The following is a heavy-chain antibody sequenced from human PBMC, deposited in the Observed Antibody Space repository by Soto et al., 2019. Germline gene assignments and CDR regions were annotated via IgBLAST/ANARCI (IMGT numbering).Heavy chain of an antibody. CDR3: ATGLLRYNWFDP. CDR2: IIPIFGTA. D-gene: IGHD2-15*01. V-gene: IGHV1-69*13. Sequence: SVKVSCKASGGTFSSYAISWVRQARGQELEWMGGIIPIFGTANYAQKYQGRVTSTADESTSTAYKALSSLRSEDTAVYYCATGLLRYNWFDPWGQGTLVTVSS. CDR1: GGTFSSYA. J-gene: IGHJ5*02.